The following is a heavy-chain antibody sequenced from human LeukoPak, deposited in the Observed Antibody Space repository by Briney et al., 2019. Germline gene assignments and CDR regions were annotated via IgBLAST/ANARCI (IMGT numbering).Heavy chain of an antibody. D-gene: IGHD1-26*01. CDR3: ARHGGPSGSCQFDY. J-gene: IGHJ4*02. CDR1: GGSISTYY. Sequence: SETLSLTCTVSGGSISTYYWSWIRQPPGKGLEYIGYIYDSGSTNYDPSFESRVTISVDTSKNQFSLKLSSVTAADTAVYYCARHGGPSGSCQFDYWGQGSLVTVSS. CDR2: IYDSGST. V-gene: IGHV4-59*08.